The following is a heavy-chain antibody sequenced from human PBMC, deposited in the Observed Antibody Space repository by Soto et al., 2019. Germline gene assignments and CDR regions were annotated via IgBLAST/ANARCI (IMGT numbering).Heavy chain of an antibody. V-gene: IGHV3-23*01. D-gene: IGHD1-26*01. CDR3: AMVGALYYFVS. CDR2: ISSSGSST. CDR1: GFTFSHYA. Sequence: EVQLLESGGGLVQPGGSLRLSCAASGFTFSHYAMSWVRQAPGKGLEWVSSISSSGSSTYYADSVKGRVTISTDHSKNILYLQMDNLRVEDTAIYYWAMVGALYYFVSRGQGPLVSVSS. J-gene: IGHJ4*02.